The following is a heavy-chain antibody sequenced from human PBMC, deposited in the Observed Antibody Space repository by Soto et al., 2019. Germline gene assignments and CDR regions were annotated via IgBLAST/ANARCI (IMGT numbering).Heavy chain of an antibody. Sequence: QVQLVQSGAEVKKPGASVKVSCKASGYTCPSYGISCVRQAPGQGLEWMGWISAYNGNTNYAQKLQGRVTMTTDTSASTAYIELRSLRSDDTAVYYCARIRFHQYYYGMDVCFHGTTVIVSS. D-gene: IGHD3-3*01. J-gene: IGHJ6*02. CDR2: ISAYNGNT. V-gene: IGHV1-18*01. CDR3: ARIRFHQYYYGMDV. CDR1: GYTCPSYG.